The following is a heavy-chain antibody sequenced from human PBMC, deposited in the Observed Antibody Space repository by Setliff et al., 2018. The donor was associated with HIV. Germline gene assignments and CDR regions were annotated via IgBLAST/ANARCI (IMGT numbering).Heavy chain of an antibody. CDR1: GYPFNNYG. CDR3: ARGKTWLRFLDY. D-gene: IGHD5-12*01. Sequence: ASVKVSCKTSGYPFNNYGISWVRQAPGQGLEWMGWINTHSGYTNYAQNVQGRVTVTMDTSTRTAYMELRSLKSDDTAVDYCARGKTWLRFLDYWGQGTLVTVSS. V-gene: IGHV1-18*01. J-gene: IGHJ4*02. CDR2: INTHSGYT.